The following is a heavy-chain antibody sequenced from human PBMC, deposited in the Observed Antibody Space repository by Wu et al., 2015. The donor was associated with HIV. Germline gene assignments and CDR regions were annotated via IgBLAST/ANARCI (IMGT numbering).Heavy chain of an antibody. J-gene: IGHJ6*03. CDR3: ARGPPGGIAARDYYYYYMDV. Sequence: QVQLVQSGAEVKKPGSSVKVSCKASGGTFSSYAISWVRQAPGQGLEWMGGIIPIFGTANYAQKFQGRVTITADESTSTAYMELSSLRSEDTAVYYCARGPPGGIAARDYYYYYMDVWGKGTTVTVSS. CDR2: IIPIFGTA. CDR1: GGTFSSYA. V-gene: IGHV1-69*12. D-gene: IGHD6-6*01.